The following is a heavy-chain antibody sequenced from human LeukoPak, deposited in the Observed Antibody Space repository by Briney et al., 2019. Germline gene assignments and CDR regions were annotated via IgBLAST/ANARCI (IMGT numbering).Heavy chain of an antibody. J-gene: IGHJ4*02. CDR1: GFTFSSYG. V-gene: IGHV3-30*18. Sequence: GGSLGLSCAASGFTFSSYGMHWVRQAPGKGLEWVAVISYDGSNKYYADSVKGRFTISRDNSKNTLYLQMSSLRAEDTAVYYCAKPVPDIVVVVAAPLTEWGQGTLVTVSS. CDR3: AKPVPDIVVVVAAPLTE. D-gene: IGHD2-15*01. CDR2: ISYDGSNK.